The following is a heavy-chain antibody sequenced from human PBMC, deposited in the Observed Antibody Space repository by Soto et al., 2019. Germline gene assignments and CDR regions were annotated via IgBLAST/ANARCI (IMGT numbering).Heavy chain of an antibody. Sequence: QVQLQESGPGLVKPSQTLSLTCTVSGGSISSGSYYWIWIRQHPGKGLEWIGYISYSGSTYYNPSLKSRFTISVDTSKNQFSLKLNSVTAADTAVYYCARGTMVRGVIAGMDVWGQGTTVTVSS. V-gene: IGHV4-31*03. D-gene: IGHD3-10*01. CDR1: GGSISSGSYY. CDR2: ISYSGST. J-gene: IGHJ6*02. CDR3: ARGTMVRGVIAGMDV.